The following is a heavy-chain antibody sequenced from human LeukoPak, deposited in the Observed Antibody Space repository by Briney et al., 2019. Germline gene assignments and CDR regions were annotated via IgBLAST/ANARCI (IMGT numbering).Heavy chain of an antibody. CDR2: ISGSSGFV. J-gene: IGHJ4*02. CDR1: GFTFSFYT. CDR3: AAEGQYAHSRGFFAY. Sequence: GGSLRLSCVGSGFTFSFYTINWVRQAPGKGLEWVSSISGSSGFVHYGDSVRGRFTISRDNAGNSVDLQMHSLGVDDTVVYYCAAEGQYAHSRGFFAYWGQGVRITVSS. V-gene: IGHV3-21*01. D-gene: IGHD2-8*01.